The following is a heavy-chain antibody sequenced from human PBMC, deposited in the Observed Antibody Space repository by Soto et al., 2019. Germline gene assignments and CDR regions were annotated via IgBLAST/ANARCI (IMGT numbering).Heavy chain of an antibody. CDR2: IGTAGDT. V-gene: IGHV3-13*01. J-gene: IGHJ2*01. CDR3: ARSPSYCSGGSCYSNWYFDL. Sequence: GGSLRLSCAASGFTFSSYDMHWVRQATGKGLEWVSAIGTAGDTYYPGSVKGRFTISRENAKNSLYLQMNSLRAGDTAVDYLARSPSYCSGGSCYSNWYFDLWGRGTLVTVSS. CDR1: GFTFSSYD. D-gene: IGHD2-15*01.